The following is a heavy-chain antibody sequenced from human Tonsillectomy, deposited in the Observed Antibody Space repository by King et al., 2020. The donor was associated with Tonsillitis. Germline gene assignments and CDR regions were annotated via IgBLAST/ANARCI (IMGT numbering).Heavy chain of an antibody. Sequence: VQLVESGGGLVQPGGSLRLSCAASGFTFSSYAMSWVRQAPGKGLEWVSAISGSGGSTYYADSVKGRFTISRDNSKNTLYLQMNSLRAEDTAVYYCAKDWGSKGVVITHDAFDIWGQGTMGTVSS. V-gene: IGHV3-23*04. CDR3: AKDWGSKGVVITHDAFDI. CDR2: ISGSGGST. D-gene: IGHD3-22*01. J-gene: IGHJ3*02. CDR1: GFTFSSYA.